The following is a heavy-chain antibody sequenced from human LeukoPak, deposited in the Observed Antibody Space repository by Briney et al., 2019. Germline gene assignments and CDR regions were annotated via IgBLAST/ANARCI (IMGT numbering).Heavy chain of an antibody. J-gene: IGHJ4*02. CDR3: ARGGYCSGGSCYFDTDY. CDR1: GFTFSSYS. Sequence: GGSLRLFCAASGFTFSSYSMNWVRQAPGKGLEWVSSISSSSSYIYYADSVKGRFTISRDNAKNSLYLQMNSLRAEDTAVYYCARGGYCSGGSCYFDTDYWGQGTLVTVSS. D-gene: IGHD2-15*01. CDR2: ISSSSSYI. V-gene: IGHV3-21*01.